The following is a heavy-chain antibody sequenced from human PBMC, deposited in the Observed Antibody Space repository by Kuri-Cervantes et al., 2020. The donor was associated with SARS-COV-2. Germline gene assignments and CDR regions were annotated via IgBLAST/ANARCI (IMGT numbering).Heavy chain of an antibody. V-gene: IGHV3-23*01. CDR2: ISGSGAST. CDR3: AQTLIAVAGYFDY. D-gene: IGHD6-19*01. Sequence: GGSLRLSCVASGFTLRSYTVQWVRQAPGKGLEWVSAISGSGASTYYADSVKGRFTISRDNSKNTLYLQMNSLRAEDTAVYYCAQTLIAVAGYFDYWGQGNLVTGAS. J-gene: IGHJ4*02. CDR1: GFTLRSYT.